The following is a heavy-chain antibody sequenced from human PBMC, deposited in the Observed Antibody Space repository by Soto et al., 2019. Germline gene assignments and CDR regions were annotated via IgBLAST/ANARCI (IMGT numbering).Heavy chain of an antibody. Sequence: PSETLSLTCTVSGGSITGSYWSWIRRPPGKGLEWMGFIYYTGSTNYNPSLKSRITISVDKSKDQFSLKLSSVTAADTAVYYCAREIPTAGHFDYWGQGTLVTVSS. D-gene: IGHD6-13*01. CDR2: IYYTGST. J-gene: IGHJ4*02. V-gene: IGHV4-59*01. CDR3: AREIPTAGHFDY. CDR1: GGSITGSY.